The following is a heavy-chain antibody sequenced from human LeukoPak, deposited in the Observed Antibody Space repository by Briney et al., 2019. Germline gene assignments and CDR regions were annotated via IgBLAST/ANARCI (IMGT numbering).Heavy chain of an antibody. V-gene: IGHV3-11*01. J-gene: IGHJ4*02. CDR1: GFTFSNYW. CDR2: ISSSGSTK. CDR3: ARDPRGITALVDYFDY. Sequence: PGGSLRLSCAASGFTFSNYWMHWVRQAPGKGLEWVSYISSSGSTKYYADSVKGRFTISRDNAKNSLYLQMSSLRVEDTAVYYCARDPRGITALVDYFDYWGRGTLVTVSS. D-gene: IGHD5-18*01.